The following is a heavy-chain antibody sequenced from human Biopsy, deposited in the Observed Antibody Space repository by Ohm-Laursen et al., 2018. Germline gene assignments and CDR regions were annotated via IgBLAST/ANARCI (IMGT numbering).Heavy chain of an antibody. D-gene: IGHD3-3*01. V-gene: IGHV4-39*01. J-gene: IGHJ4*02. CDR3: ARHSLDDFWSGAHYYFDY. CDR2: VYYSGST. Sequence: SDTLSLTCSVSGGSISSRNHYWGWLRQPPWKGLEWIGHVYYSGSTFYNSSLESRVTVSVDTSKNQFHLRLTSMSASDTAVYYCARHSLDDFWSGAHYYFDYWGLGTLVTVSS. CDR1: GGSISSRNHY.